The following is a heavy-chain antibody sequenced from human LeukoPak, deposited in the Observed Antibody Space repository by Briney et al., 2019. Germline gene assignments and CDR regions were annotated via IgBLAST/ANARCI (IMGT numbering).Heavy chain of an antibody. V-gene: IGHV3-11*04. CDR1: GFTFSDYY. CDR3: ARVVIAAAGNYYYYYMDV. Sequence: PGGSLRLSCAASGFTFSDYYMSWIRQAPGKGLEWVSYISSSGSTIYYADSVKGRFTISRDNAKNSLYLQMNSLRAEDTAVYYCARVVIAAAGNYYYYYMDVWGKGTTVTVSS. J-gene: IGHJ6*03. D-gene: IGHD6-13*01. CDR2: ISSSGSTI.